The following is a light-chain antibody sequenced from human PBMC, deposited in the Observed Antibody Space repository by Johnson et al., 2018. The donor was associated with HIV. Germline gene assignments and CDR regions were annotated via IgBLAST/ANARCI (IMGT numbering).Light chain of an antibody. CDR2: DNN. V-gene: IGLV1-51*01. CDR1: SSNIGNNY. CDR3: GTWDSSLSAYV. J-gene: IGLJ1*01. Sequence: QSVLTQPPSVSAAPGQKVTISCSGSSSNIGNNYVSWYQQLPGTAPKLLIYDNNKRPSGIPDRFSGSKSCTSATLGITGLQTWDEADYYCGTWDSSLSAYVFGTGTKVTVV.